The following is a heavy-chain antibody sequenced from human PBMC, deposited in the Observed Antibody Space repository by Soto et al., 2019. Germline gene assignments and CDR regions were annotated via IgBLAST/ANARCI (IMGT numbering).Heavy chain of an antibody. D-gene: IGHD6-13*01. J-gene: IGHJ4*02. CDR3: ARHARRIAAENDY. V-gene: IGHV4-39*01. CDR2: IYYSGST. CDR1: GGSISSSSYY. Sequence: SETLSLTCTVSGGSISSSSYYWGWIRQPPGKGLEWIGSIYYSGSTYYNPSLKSRVTISVDTSKNQFSLKLSSVTAADTAVYYCARHARRIAAENDYWGQGTLVTVSS.